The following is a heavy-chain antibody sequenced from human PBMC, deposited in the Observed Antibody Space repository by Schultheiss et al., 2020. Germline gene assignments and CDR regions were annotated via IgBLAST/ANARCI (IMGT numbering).Heavy chain of an antibody. CDR1: GFTFSSYW. CDR3: ASSSWYNWFDP. V-gene: IGHV3-7*03. D-gene: IGHD6-13*01. CDR2: IKQDGSEK. J-gene: IGHJ5*02. Sequence: GGSLRLSCAASGFTFSSYWMSWVRQAPGKGLEWVANIKQDGSEKYYVDSVKGRFTISRDNAKNSLYLQMNSLRAEDTAVYYCASSSWYNWFDPWGQGTLVTAPQ.